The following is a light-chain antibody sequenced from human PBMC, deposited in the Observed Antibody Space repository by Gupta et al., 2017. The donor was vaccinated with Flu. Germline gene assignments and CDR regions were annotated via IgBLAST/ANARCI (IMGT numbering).Light chain of an antibody. CDR3: QVVDSIIDHPG. V-gene: IGLV3-21*02. Sequence: SYVLTQPPSASVAPGQTARITGGGNNLGSKSVHEDQQKPVEAPVLVVYDDRHRLSGCPVRFSGSNSENTTTLTFRRVEAGDEADYYCQVVDSIIDHPGFGGGTKLTVL. J-gene: IGLJ2*01. CDR2: DDR. CDR1: NLGSKS.